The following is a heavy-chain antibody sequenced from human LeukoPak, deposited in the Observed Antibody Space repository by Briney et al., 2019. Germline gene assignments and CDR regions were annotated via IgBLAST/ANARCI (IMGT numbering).Heavy chain of an antibody. Sequence: PGGSLRLSCAASGFNFNNYNMNWVRQAPGKRLEWVSYITLSSSSIYYADSVKGRFTISRDNSKNTLYLQMNSLRAEDTAVYYCAKIRPPAYDFWGQGTMVTVSS. J-gene: IGHJ3*01. CDR2: ITLSSSSI. CDR3: AKIRPPAYDF. CDR1: GFNFNNYN. V-gene: IGHV3-23*01. D-gene: IGHD3-3*02.